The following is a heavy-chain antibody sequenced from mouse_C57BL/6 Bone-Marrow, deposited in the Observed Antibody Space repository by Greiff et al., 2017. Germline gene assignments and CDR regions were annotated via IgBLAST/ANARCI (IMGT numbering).Heavy chain of an antibody. CDR1: GYTFTSYW. Sequence: VQLQQPGAELVKPGASVKLSCKASGYTFTSYWMHWVKQRPGQGLEWIGIIHPNSGSTNYNEKFKSKATLTVDKSSSTAYMQLSSLTSEDSAVYYCARWLLLYWYFDVWGTGTTVTVSS. V-gene: IGHV1-64*01. CDR2: IHPNSGST. J-gene: IGHJ1*03. CDR3: ARWLLLYWYFDV. D-gene: IGHD2-3*01.